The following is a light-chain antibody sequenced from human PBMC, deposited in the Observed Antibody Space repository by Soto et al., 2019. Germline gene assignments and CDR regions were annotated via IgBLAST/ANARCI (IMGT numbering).Light chain of an antibody. V-gene: IGKV3-20*01. J-gene: IGKJ1*01. CDR3: QHYDSSLWT. Sequence: EIGLTQSPGNLSLSPGDRATLSCRASQSVSASYLAWYQQKPGQAPRLLIYDASSRATGVPDRFTGSGSGTDFTLTISRLEPEDFAVYYCQHYDSSLWTFGQGTKVEIK. CDR1: QSVSASY. CDR2: DAS.